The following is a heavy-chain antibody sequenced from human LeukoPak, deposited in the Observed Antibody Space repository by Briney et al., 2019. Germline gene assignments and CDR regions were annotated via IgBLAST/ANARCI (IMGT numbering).Heavy chain of an antibody. D-gene: IGHD5-18*01. CDR3: ARGNSYLYNWFDP. J-gene: IGHJ5*02. V-gene: IGHV3-30-3*01. CDR1: GFTFSSYA. Sequence: GGSLRLPCAASGFTFSSYAMHWVRQAPGKGLEWVAVISYDGSNKYYADSVKGRFTISRDNSKNTLYLQMNSLRAEDTAVYYCARGNSYLYNWFDPWGQGTLVTVSS. CDR2: ISYDGSNK.